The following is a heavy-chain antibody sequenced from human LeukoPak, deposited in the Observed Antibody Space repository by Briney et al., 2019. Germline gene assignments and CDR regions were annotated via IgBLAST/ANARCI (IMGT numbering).Heavy chain of an antibody. Sequence: SETLSLTCTVSGGSMSRYYWSWIRQPAGKGLECIGRIYTSGSSTYNLSLKSRVTMSIDTSKNQFSLRLSSVTAADTAVYYCARLPVPDVEGAFDIWGQRTLVTVSS. CDR3: ARLPVPDVEGAFDI. CDR2: IYTSGSS. CDR1: GGSMSRYY. D-gene: IGHD2-2*01. J-gene: IGHJ3*02. V-gene: IGHV4-4*07.